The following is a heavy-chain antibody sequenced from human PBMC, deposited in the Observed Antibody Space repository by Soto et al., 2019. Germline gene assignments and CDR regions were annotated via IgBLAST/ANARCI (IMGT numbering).Heavy chain of an antibody. J-gene: IGHJ4*02. CDR2: INLRGGTT. CDR3: ARGPDDSDVPRWDH. Sequence: QVQLVQSGPEVRKPGASVILSCATSGYNFNQYYIHWVRQAPGQGLEWMGIINLRGGTTEYAHKFRGRVTVTGDTSTRTAYMELSSLRSEDTAVYFCARGPDDSDVPRWDHWGQGTLITVSS. D-gene: IGHD4-17*01. V-gene: IGHV1-46*02. CDR1: GYNFNQYY.